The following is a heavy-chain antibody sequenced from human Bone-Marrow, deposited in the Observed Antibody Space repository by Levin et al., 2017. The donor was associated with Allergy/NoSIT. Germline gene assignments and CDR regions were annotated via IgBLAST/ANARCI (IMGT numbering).Heavy chain of an antibody. CDR2: TNEDENVK. Sequence: LSLTCAASGFPFSRSWMHWVRQAPGKGLEWVSRTNEDENVKNYADSVKGRFTISRDNVKNMLYLQMNSLRVEDTAMYYCSRDLLGADDYWGQGTLVTVSS. J-gene: IGHJ4*02. CDR1: GFPFSRSW. CDR3: SRDLLGADDY. D-gene: IGHD4-17*01. V-gene: IGHV3-74*01.